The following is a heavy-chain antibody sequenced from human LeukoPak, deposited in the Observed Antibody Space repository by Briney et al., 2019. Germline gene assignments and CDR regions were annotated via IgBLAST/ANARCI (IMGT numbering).Heavy chain of an antibody. Sequence: ASVKVSCKASGYTFTGYYMHWVRQAPGQGLEWMGWINPNSGGTNYAQKFQGRVTMTRDTSISTAYMELSRLRSDDTSVDYCARSEGPDAFDIWGQGTMVTVSS. CDR2: INPNSGGT. V-gene: IGHV1-2*02. CDR1: GYTFTGYY. CDR3: ARSEGPDAFDI. J-gene: IGHJ3*02.